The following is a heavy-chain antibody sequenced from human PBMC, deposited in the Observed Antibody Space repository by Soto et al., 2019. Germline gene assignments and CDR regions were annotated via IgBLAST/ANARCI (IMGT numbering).Heavy chain of an antibody. CDR2: ISGSGGST. D-gene: IGHD4-17*01. J-gene: IGHJ6*02. CDR3: AKSDLKSLPVSYYYYYGMDV. V-gene: IGHV3-23*01. CDR1: GFTFSSYA. Sequence: EVQLLESGGGLVQPGGSLRLSCAASGFTFSSYAMSWVRQAPGKGLEWVSAISGSGGSTYYADSVKGRFTISRDNSKNTLYLQMNSLRAEDTAVYYCAKSDLKSLPVSYYYYYGMDVWGQGTTVTVSS.